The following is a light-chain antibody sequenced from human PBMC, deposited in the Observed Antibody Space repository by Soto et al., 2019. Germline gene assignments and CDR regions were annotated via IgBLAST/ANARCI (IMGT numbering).Light chain of an antibody. CDR1: TRYIGAYIY. CDR2: EVS. CDR3: SSYTSSSTGV. V-gene: IGLV2-14*01. J-gene: IGLJ1*01. Sequence: SDLTQPPSASRAPGQSVNLSCTRTTRYIGAYIYVSWYQQHPGKAPKLMISEVSNRPSGVSNRFSGSKSGNTASLTISGLQAEDEADYYCSSYTSSSTGVFGTGTKVTVL.